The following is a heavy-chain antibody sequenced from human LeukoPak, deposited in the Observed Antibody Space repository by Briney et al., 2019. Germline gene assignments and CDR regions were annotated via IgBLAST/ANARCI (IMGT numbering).Heavy chain of an antibody. CDR1: GYTFTGYY. Sequence: ASVKVSCKASGYTFTGYYMHWVRQAPGQGLEWMGWINPNSGGTNYAQKFQGRVTMTRDTSISTAYMELSSLRSEDTAVYYCARARPTYYYDSTGYYEWFDPWGQGTLVTVSS. D-gene: IGHD3-22*01. J-gene: IGHJ5*02. CDR3: ARARPTYYYDSTGYYEWFDP. V-gene: IGHV1-2*02. CDR2: INPNSGGT.